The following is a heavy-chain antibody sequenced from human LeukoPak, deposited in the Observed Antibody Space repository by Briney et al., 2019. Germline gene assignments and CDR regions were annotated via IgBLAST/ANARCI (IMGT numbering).Heavy chain of an antibody. Sequence: PGRSLRLSCAASGFTFSNYATHWVRQAPGKGLEWVAVISNDGSNSYYADSVKGRFTISRDNSQNTLYLQMNSLTAEDTAVYYCAKDPSLVGGHLDVWGQGTTVTVSS. CDR3: AKDPSLVGGHLDV. V-gene: IGHV3-30-3*01. D-gene: IGHD2-15*01. CDR1: GFTFSNYA. CDR2: ISNDGSNS. J-gene: IGHJ6*02.